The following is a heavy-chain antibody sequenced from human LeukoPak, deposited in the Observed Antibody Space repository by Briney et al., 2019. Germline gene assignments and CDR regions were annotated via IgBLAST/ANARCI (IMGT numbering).Heavy chain of an antibody. CDR1: GFTFSSYA. Sequence: GGSLRLSRAASGFTFSSYAMSWVRQAPGKGLEWVSAISGSGGSTYYADSVKGRFTISRDNSKNTLYLQMNSLRAEDTAVYYCAKSLNEYYYDSSGYLDYWGQGTLVTVSS. V-gene: IGHV3-23*01. J-gene: IGHJ4*02. CDR3: AKSLNEYYYDSSGYLDY. CDR2: ISGSGGST. D-gene: IGHD3-22*01.